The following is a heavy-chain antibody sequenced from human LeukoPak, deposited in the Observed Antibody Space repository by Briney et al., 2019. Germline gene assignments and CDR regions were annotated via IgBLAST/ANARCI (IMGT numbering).Heavy chain of an antibody. CDR2: ISGDGRDI. Sequence: PGGSLRLSCAASAFTFSSYGMSWVRQAPGKGLEWVSAISGDGRDIFYADAVKGRFTISRDNAKNSLYLQMNSLRAEDTAVYYCAKYYYDSSGYGDWGQGTLVTVSS. CDR1: AFTFSSYG. J-gene: IGHJ4*02. D-gene: IGHD3-22*01. CDR3: AKYYYDSSGYGD. V-gene: IGHV3-23*01.